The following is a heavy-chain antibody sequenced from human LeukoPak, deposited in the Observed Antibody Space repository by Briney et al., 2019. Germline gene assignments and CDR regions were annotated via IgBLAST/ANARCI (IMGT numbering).Heavy chain of an antibody. CDR3: AKDLHYSNYFDY. Sequence: GGSLRLSCAASGFTFSGYSMSWVRQAPGKGPEWVSTISGSGDATYYADSVKGRFTISRDNSKNTLYLQMNSLRAEDTAVYYCAKDLHYSNYFDYWGQGTLVTVSS. D-gene: IGHD4-11*01. CDR2: ISGSGDAT. V-gene: IGHV3-23*01. CDR1: GFTFSGYS. J-gene: IGHJ4*02.